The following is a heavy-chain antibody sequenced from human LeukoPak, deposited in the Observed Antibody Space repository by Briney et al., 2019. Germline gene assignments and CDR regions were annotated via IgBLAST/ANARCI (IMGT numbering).Heavy chain of an antibody. CDR3: ARDRRGAYGDYATSY. D-gene: IGHD4-17*01. V-gene: IGHV1-2*02. J-gene: IGHJ4*02. CDR1: GHTFTGYY. Sequence: ASVKVSCKASGHTFTGYYMHWVRQAPGQGLEWMGWINPNSGATNYAQKFQGRVTMTRDTSISTAYMERSRLRSDDTVVYYCARDRRGAYGDYATSYWGQGTLVTVSS. CDR2: INPNSGAT.